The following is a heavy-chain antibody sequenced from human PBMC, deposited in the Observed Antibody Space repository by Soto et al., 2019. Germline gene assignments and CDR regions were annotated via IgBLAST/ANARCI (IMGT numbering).Heavy chain of an antibody. D-gene: IGHD1-20*01. V-gene: IGHV1-69*12. CDR3: ASRITAAPTSYYGMDV. CDR2: ISPIFGTA. Sequence: QVQLVQSGAEVKKPGSSVKVSCKASGGTFSSYAINWVRQAPGQGLEWMGGISPIFGTADYAQKFQGRVTITADESTTTAYMALSSLRSEDTAVYYCASRITAAPTSYYGMDVWGHGTTVTVSS. CDR1: GGTFSSYA. J-gene: IGHJ6*02.